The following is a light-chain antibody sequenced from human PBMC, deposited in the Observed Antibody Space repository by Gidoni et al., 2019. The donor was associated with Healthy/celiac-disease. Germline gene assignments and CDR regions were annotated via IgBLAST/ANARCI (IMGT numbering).Light chain of an antibody. J-gene: IGLJ7*01. CDR2: GNS. CDR3: QSYDSSLSGYAV. V-gene: IGLV1-40*01. Sequence: SVLTPPPSVSGGPGQRGTISCTGSSSNIGAGYDVHWYQQLPGTAPKLLIYGNSNRPSGVPDRFSGSKSGTSASLAITGLQAEDEADYYCQSYDSSLSGYAVFGGGTQLTVL. CDR1: SSNIGAGYD.